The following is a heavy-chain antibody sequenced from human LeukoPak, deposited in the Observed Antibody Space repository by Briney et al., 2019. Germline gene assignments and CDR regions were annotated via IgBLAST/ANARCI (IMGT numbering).Heavy chain of an antibody. CDR2: ISSSGSTI. V-gene: IGHV3-11*01. CDR1: GFTFSDYY. J-gene: IGHJ3*02. Sequence: GGSLRLSCAASGFTFSDYYMSWIRQAPGKGLEWVSYISSSGSTIYYADSVKGRFTISRDNAKSSLYLQMNSLRAEDMALYYCAKAEGDDSFDIWGQGTLVTISS. CDR3: AKAEGDDSFDI. D-gene: IGHD3-16*01.